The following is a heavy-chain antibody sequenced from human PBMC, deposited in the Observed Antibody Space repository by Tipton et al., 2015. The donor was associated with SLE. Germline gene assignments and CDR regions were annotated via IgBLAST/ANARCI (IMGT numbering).Heavy chain of an antibody. Sequence: TLSLTCTVYGGSFSVHYWSWSWIRQPPGKGLEWIGEIDHSRSTNYNPSLKSRVTISVDTSKNQFSLKLSSVTAADTAVYYCARTGDGALFDYWGQGTLVTVSS. D-gene: IGHD1-1*01. CDR3: ARTGDGALFDY. V-gene: IGHV4-34*01. CDR2: IDHSRST. CDR1: GGSFSVHY. J-gene: IGHJ4*02.